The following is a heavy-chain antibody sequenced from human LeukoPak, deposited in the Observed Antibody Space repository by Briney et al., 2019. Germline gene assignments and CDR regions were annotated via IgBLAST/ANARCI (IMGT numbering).Heavy chain of an antibody. CDR3: ARGLPPAMADPPLDY. CDR1: GFIVSSNY. CDR2: IYSGGST. V-gene: IGHV3-53*01. Sequence: GGSLRLSCAASGFIVSSNYMSWVRQAPGKGLEWVSIIYSGGSTNYADSVKGRFTISRDNSKNTLYLQMNSLRVEDTAVYYCARGLPPAMADPPLDYWGQGTLVTVSS. D-gene: IGHD6-19*01. J-gene: IGHJ4*02.